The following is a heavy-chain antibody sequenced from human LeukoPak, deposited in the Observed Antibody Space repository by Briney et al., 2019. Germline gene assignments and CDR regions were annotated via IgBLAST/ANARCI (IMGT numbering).Heavy chain of an antibody. J-gene: IGHJ4*02. D-gene: IGHD3-10*01. CDR3: ARRYGSGSSGTFDY. CDR2: IYYSGST. Sequence: PSETLSLTCTVSGGSISSYYWSWIRQPPGKGLEWIAYIYYSGSTNYNPSLKSRVTISVDTSENQFSLKLSSVTAADTAVYYCARRYGSGSSGTFDYWGQGTLVTVSS. V-gene: IGHV4-59*01. CDR1: GGSISSYY.